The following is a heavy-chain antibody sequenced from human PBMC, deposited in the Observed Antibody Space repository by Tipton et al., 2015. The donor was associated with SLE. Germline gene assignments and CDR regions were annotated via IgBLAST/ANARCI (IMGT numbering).Heavy chain of an antibody. CDR3: ARDSSGSSGVDY. CDR1: GGSISSYY. Sequence: TLSLTCTVSGGSISSYYWSWIRQPPGKGLEWIGYIYTSGSTNYNPSLKSRVTISVDTSKNQFSLKLSSVTAADTAVYYCARDSSGSSGVDYWGQGTLVTVSS. CDR2: IYTSGST. J-gene: IGHJ4*02. V-gene: IGHV4-4*08. D-gene: IGHD1-26*01.